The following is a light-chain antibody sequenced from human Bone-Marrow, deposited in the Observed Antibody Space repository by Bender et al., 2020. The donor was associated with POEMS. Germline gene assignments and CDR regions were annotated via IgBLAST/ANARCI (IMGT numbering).Light chain of an antibody. CDR1: GGSVASNY. CDR2: EDD. V-gene: IGLV6-57*02. J-gene: IGLJ2*01. CDR3: QSYEAGDHVV. Sequence: NFMLIQPHSVSESPGKTVTISCTGSGGSVASNYVQWYQQRPGSAPTTVIYEDDLGPSGVPGRFPGSVDSPSSSAALTISGLKAEDEADYYCQSYEAGDHVVFGGGPKLTAL.